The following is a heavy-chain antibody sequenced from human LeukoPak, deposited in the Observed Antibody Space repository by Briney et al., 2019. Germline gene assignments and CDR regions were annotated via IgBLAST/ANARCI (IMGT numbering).Heavy chain of an antibody. CDR3: ARDGADCSSTSCYAFDI. D-gene: IGHD2-2*01. CDR2: IYYSGST. Sequence: KSSETLSLTCTVSGGSISSYYWSWIRQPPGKGLEWIGYIYYSGSTNYNPSLKSRVTISVDTSKNQFSLKLSSVTAADTAVYYCARDGADCSSTSCYAFDIWGQGTMVTVSS. V-gene: IGHV4-59*01. CDR1: GGSISSYY. J-gene: IGHJ3*02.